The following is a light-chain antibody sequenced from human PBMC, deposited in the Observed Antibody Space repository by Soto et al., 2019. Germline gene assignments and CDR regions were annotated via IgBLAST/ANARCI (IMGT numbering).Light chain of an antibody. V-gene: IGKV1-6*01. CDR3: LQNHNYPRT. CDR1: QDISDD. CDR2: GAS. Sequence: AIQMTQSPSSLSASGGDRVTITCRASQDISDDVGWYQQTPGKAPKLLISGASRLQSGVPSRFSGSGSGAAFTLTITSLRPEDSATYYCLQNHNYPRTFGQGTKVDIK. J-gene: IGKJ1*01.